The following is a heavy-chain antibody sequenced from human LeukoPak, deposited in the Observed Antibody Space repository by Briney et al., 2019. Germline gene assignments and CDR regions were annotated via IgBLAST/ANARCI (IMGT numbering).Heavy chain of an antibody. CDR1: GFTFSSYA. J-gene: IGHJ4*02. V-gene: IGHV3-30*04. Sequence: GGSLRLSCAASGFTFSSYAMHWVRQAPGKGLEWVAVISYDGSNKYYADSVKGRFTISRDNSKNTLYLQMNSRRAEDTAVYYCARDGQWQTQEGFDYWGQGTLVTVSS. D-gene: IGHD6-19*01. CDR2: ISYDGSNK. CDR3: ARDGQWQTQEGFDY.